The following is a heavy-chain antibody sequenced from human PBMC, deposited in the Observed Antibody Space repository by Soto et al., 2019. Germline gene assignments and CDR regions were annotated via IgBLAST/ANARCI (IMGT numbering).Heavy chain of an antibody. CDR2: IYYSGST. V-gene: IGHV4-59*01. CDR1: GGSISSYY. CDR3: ARVGDLGWNYDSYYFDY. J-gene: IGHJ4*02. D-gene: IGHD1-7*01. Sequence: PSETLSLTCTVSGGSISSYYWSWIRQPPGQGLEWIGYIYYSGSTNYNPSLKSRVTISVDTSKNQFSLKLSSVTAADTAVYYCARVGDLGWNYDSYYFDYWGQGTLVTVYS.